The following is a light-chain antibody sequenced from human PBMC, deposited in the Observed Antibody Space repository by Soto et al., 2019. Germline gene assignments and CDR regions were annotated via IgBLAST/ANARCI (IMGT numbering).Light chain of an antibody. Sequence: EIVLTQSPGTLSLSPGEGATLSCRASQSVSSSYLARYQQKPGQAPRLLIYGASSRATGIPDRFSGSGSGTDFTLTISRLEPEDFAVYYCQQYASSTGTFGQGTKVEIK. V-gene: IGKV3-20*01. CDR3: QQYASSTGT. CDR2: GAS. CDR1: QSVSSSY. J-gene: IGKJ1*01.